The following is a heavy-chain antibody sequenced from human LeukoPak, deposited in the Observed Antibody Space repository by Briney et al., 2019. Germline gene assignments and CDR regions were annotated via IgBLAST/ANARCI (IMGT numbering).Heavy chain of an antibody. CDR2: IYYSGST. Sequence: SETLSLTCTVSGGSISSYYWSWIRQPPGKGLEWIGNIYYSGSTNYNPSLKSRVTMSVDTSKNQFSLKLSSVTAADTAVYYCATVQWLENDAFDIWGQGTMVIVSS. CDR1: GGSISSYY. J-gene: IGHJ3*02. D-gene: IGHD6-19*01. V-gene: IGHV4-59*01. CDR3: ATVQWLENDAFDI.